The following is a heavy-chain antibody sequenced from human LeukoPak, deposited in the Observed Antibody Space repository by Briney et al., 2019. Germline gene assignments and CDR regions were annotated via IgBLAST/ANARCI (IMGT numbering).Heavy chain of an antibody. CDR3: VKGGYNRDSYFDY. V-gene: IGHV1-69*13. CDR2: IIPIFGTA. CDR1: GGTFSSYA. Sequence: ASVKVSCKASGGTFSSYAISWVRQAPGQGLEWMGGIIPIFGTANYAQKFQGRVTITADESTSTAYMELSSLRSEDTAVYYCVKGGYNRDSYFDYWGQGTPVTVSS. J-gene: IGHJ4*02. D-gene: IGHD5-24*01.